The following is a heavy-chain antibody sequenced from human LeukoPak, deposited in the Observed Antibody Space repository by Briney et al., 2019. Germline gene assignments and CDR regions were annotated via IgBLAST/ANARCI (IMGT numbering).Heavy chain of an antibody. V-gene: IGHV1-46*01. Sequence: ASVKVSCKASGYTFTGYYMHWVRQAPGQGLEWMGIINPSGGSTSYAQKFQGRVTMTRDTSTSTVYMELSRLRSEDTAVYYSAREWRLVGATHPGYFDLWGRGTLVTVSS. CDR1: GYTFTGYY. CDR2: INPSGGST. CDR3: AREWRLVGATHPGYFDL. J-gene: IGHJ2*01. D-gene: IGHD1-26*01.